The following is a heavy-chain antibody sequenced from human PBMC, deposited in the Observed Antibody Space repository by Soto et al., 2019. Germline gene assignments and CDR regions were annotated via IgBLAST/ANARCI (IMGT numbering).Heavy chain of an antibody. CDR1: GFTFSSYA. Sequence: GGSLRLSCAASGFTFSSYAMSWVRQAPGKGLEWVSAISGSGGSTYYADSVKGRFTISRDNSKNTLYLQMNSLRAEDTAVYYCVVAATPGSGAFDIWGQGTMVTVSS. V-gene: IGHV3-23*01. J-gene: IGHJ3*02. CDR3: VVAATPGSGAFDI. D-gene: IGHD2-15*01. CDR2: ISGSGGST.